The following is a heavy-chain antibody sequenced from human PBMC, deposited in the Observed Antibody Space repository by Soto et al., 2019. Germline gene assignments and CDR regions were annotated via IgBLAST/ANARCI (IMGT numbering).Heavy chain of an antibody. J-gene: IGHJ6*02. D-gene: IGHD2-2*01. CDR3: AKPPSRVPYGMAF. CDR2: ISSSGSTI. CDR1: GFTFSSYE. V-gene: IGHV3-48*03. Sequence: GGSLRLSCAASGFTFSSYEMNWVRQAPGKGLEWVSYISSSGSTIYYADSVKGRFTISRDNAKNSLYLQMNSLRAEDTAVYYCAKPPSRVPYGMAFGGQGTTVTVSS.